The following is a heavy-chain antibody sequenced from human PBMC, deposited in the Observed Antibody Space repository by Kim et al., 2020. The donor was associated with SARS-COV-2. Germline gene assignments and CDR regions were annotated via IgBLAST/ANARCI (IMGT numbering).Heavy chain of an antibody. CDR2: TSPSNGNT. Sequence: ASVKVSCKASGYTFTNYGISWVRLAAGQGLEWLGWTSPSNGNTKYAQKVRDRVTLTTDTSTKTVYLDLRGLTSDDTGVYYCARWDTTKTTLLDSWGQGTQLTVSS. CDR3: ARWDTTKTTLLDS. CDR1: GYTFTNYG. V-gene: IGHV1-18*01. J-gene: IGHJ4*02. D-gene: IGHD5-18*01.